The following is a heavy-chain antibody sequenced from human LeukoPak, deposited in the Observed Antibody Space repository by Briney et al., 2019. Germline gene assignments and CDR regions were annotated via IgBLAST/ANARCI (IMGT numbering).Heavy chain of an antibody. CDR1: GFTFSSYA. D-gene: IGHD2/OR15-2a*01. V-gene: IGHV3-23*01. CDR3: AKAPFFGPFDY. Sequence: GGSLRLSCAASGFTFSSYAMSWVRQAPGKGLEWVSAISGSGGSTYYADSVKGRFTISRDNSKNTLYLQMNSLRAEVTAIYYCAKAPFFGPFDYWGQGTLVTVSS. J-gene: IGHJ4*02. CDR2: ISGSGGST.